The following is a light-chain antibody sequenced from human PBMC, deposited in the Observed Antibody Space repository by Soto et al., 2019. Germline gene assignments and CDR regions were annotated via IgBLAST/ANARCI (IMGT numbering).Light chain of an antibody. J-gene: IGLJ3*02. CDR2: EVT. Sequence: QSALTQPPSASGSPGQSVTISCTGTSSDIGAYKYVSWYQQHPGKVPRLMIYEVTKRPSGVPDRFSGSQSGNTASLTVSGLQAEDEADYYCSSYAGGNNLVFGGGTKVTVL. CDR3: SSYAGGNNLV. V-gene: IGLV2-8*01. CDR1: SSDIGAYKY.